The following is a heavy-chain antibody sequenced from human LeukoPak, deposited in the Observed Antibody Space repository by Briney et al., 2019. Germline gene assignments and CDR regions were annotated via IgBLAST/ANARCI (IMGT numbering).Heavy chain of an antibody. D-gene: IGHD4-17*01. Sequence: PGRSLRLSCAASGFTFSSYGMQWVRHAPGKGLEWVAVIWYDGSNKYYADSVTGRFTTSRDNSKNTLYLQMNSLRAEDTAVYYCAKTATTTVTTPFDYWGEGTLVTVSS. CDR1: GFTFSSYG. CDR2: IWYDGSNK. J-gene: IGHJ4*02. CDR3: AKTATTTVTTPFDY. V-gene: IGHV3-33*03.